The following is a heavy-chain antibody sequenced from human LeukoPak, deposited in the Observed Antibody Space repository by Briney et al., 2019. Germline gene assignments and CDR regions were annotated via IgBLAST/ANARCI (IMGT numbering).Heavy chain of an antibody. Sequence: GGSLRLSCAASGFSFSSYAMSWVRQAPGKGLEWVSAISGSGGSTYYADSVKGRFTISRDNSKNMLYLQMNSLRAEDTAVYYCAKALDCSGGSCLLGFDYWGQGTLVTVSS. J-gene: IGHJ4*02. D-gene: IGHD2-15*01. CDR2: ISGSGGST. CDR3: AKALDCSGGSCLLGFDY. V-gene: IGHV3-23*01. CDR1: GFSFSSYA.